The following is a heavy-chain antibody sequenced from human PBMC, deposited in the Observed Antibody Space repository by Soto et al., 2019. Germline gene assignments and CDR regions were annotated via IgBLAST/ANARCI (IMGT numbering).Heavy chain of an antibody. CDR1: GYTFTSYD. J-gene: IGHJ6*03. Sequence: ASVKVSSKASGYTFTSYDINWVRQATGQGLEWMGWMNPNSGNTGYAQKFQGRVTMTRNTSISTAYMELSSLRSEDTAVYYCARNPSVLRFLEWTYYYYMDVWGKGTTVTVSS. D-gene: IGHD3-3*01. V-gene: IGHV1-8*01. CDR3: ARNPSVLRFLEWTYYYYMDV. CDR2: MNPNSGNT.